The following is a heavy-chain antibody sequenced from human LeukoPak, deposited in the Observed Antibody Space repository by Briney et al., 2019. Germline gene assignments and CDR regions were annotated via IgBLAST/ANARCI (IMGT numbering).Heavy chain of an antibody. D-gene: IGHD1-26*01. V-gene: IGHV1-46*01. J-gene: IGHJ1*01. CDR2: INPSGGST. CDR1: GYTFTSYY. CDR3: ARVVYSGSYYEV. Sequence: SVQVSCKASGYTFTSYYMHWVRQAPGQGLEWMGIINPSGGSTSYAQKIQGRVTTTRDTSTSTVYMELSSLRAEDTAVYYCARVVYSGSYYEVWGQGTLVTVSS.